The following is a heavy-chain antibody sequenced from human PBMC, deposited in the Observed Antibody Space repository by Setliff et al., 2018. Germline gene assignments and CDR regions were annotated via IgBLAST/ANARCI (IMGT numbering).Heavy chain of an antibody. V-gene: IGHV3-11*04. CDR1: GFTFGDYA. D-gene: IGHD3-10*01. Sequence: PGGSLRLSCTASGFTFGDYAMSWVRQAPGKGLEWVSSISRGGNTIYYADSVKGRFTISRDNARDSLFLQMNTLRAEDTAVYYCARDHAYGSRFYYYYYGMDVWGQGTTVTVS. CDR2: ISRGGNTI. CDR3: ARDHAYGSRFYYYYYGMDV. J-gene: IGHJ6*02.